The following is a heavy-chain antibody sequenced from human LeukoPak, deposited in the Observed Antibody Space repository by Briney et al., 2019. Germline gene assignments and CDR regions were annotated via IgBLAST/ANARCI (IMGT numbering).Heavy chain of an antibody. V-gene: IGHV4-34*01. D-gene: IGHD3-16*02. Sequence: MPSETLSLTCAVYGGSFSGYYWSWIRQPPGKGLEWIGEINHSGSTNYNPSLKSRVTMSVDTSKNQFSLKLSSVTAADTAVYYCARGYYDYVWGSYHYFDYWGQGTLVTVSS. J-gene: IGHJ4*02. CDR2: INHSGST. CDR3: ARGYYDYVWGSYHYFDY. CDR1: GGSFSGYY.